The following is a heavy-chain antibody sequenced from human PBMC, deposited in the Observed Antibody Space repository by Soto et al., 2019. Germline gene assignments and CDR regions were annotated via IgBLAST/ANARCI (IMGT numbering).Heavy chain of an antibody. CDR1: GYTFTSFG. CDR2: ISAYNGNT. J-gene: IGHJ3*02. Sequence: QVQLVQSGAEVKKPGASVKVSCKASGYTFTSFGISWVRQAPGQGLEWMGWISAYNGNTNYAENLQGRVTMTTDTSTRTAYMELRSLRSEDTAVYFCARDQRSRTDAFDIWGQWTMVTVSS. V-gene: IGHV1-18*01. CDR3: ARDQRSRTDAFDI. D-gene: IGHD2-2*01.